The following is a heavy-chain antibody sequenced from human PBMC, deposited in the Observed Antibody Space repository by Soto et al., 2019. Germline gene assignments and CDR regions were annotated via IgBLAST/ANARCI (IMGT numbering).Heavy chain of an antibody. V-gene: IGHV4-39*07. CDR3: GAVAGTFSFDY. Sequence: SETLSLTCSVSGDSITNTTYYWDWIRQPPGKGPEWIGEIYHSGSTNYNPPLKSRVTISVDKSKNQFSLKLSSVTAADTAVYYCGAVAGTFSFDYWGQGTLVTVSS. CDR1: GDSITNTTYY. CDR2: IYHSGST. J-gene: IGHJ4*02. D-gene: IGHD6-19*01.